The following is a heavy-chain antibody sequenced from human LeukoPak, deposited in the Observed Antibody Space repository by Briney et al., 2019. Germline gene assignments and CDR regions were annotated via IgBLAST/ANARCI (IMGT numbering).Heavy chain of an antibody. CDR1: GFTFSSYS. CDR3: AKDSYYYGSGYYFDY. CDR2: ISSGSSTI. Sequence: GGSLRLSCAASGFTFSSYSMNWVRQAPGKGLEWVSYISSGSSTIYYTDSVKGRFTISRDNAKNSLYLQMNSLRAEDTALYYCAKDSYYYGSGYYFDYWGQGTLVTVSS. D-gene: IGHD3-10*01. V-gene: IGHV3-48*04. J-gene: IGHJ4*02.